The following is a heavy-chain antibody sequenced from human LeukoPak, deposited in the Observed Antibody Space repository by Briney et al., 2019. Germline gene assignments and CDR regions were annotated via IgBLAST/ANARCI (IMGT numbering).Heavy chain of an antibody. J-gene: IGHJ4*02. Sequence: GGSLRLSCAASGFTFSSYSMNWVRQAPGKGLEWVSYIGTSSSTIYYADSVKGRFTISRDNAENSLYLQMNSLRDEDTAVYYCARHDYGGNSGDYWGQGTLVTVSS. CDR1: GFTFSSYS. D-gene: IGHD4-23*01. CDR3: ARHDYGGNSGDY. V-gene: IGHV3-48*02. CDR2: IGTSSSTI.